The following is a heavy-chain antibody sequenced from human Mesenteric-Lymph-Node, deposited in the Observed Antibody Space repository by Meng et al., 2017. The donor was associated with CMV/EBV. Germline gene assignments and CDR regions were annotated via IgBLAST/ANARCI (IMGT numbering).Heavy chain of an antibody. D-gene: IGHD4-17*01. V-gene: IGHV4-59*01. J-gene: IGHJ6*02. CDR3: ARAGDTWGYSDPYYHYGMDV. CDR2: IHYSGST. CDR1: GDSISSSY. Sequence: SETLSLPCTVSGDSISSSYWSWIRQPPGKGLEWIGCIHYSGSTNQNPSLKSRVAITIDTSKNQFSLKLRSVTAADTAVYYCARAGDTWGYSDPYYHYGMDVWGQGTTVTVSS.